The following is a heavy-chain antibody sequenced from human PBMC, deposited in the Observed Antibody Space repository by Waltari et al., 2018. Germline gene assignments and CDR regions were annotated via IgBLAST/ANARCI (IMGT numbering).Heavy chain of an antibody. J-gene: IGHJ6*02. CDR2: LDHPSAVT. CDR1: GFKFDDYY. D-gene: IGHD3-10*01. CDR3: ARDVKAWYGVRSFDGVDV. V-gene: IGHV1-2*02. Sequence: QVQLVQSGPEMKKPGASVRVACKTVGFKFDDYYISWGREAPRQGVVWVGWLDHPSAVTKLSHKFQGRVIMTRDTSSMTAFMEVRSLTSDDTAVYYCARDVKAWYGVRSFDGVDVWGQGTTVTVSS.